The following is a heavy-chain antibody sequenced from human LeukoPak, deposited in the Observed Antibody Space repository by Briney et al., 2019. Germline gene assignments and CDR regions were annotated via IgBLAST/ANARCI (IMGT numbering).Heavy chain of an antibody. CDR1: GFSFNSYT. CDR2: ISPVSTYT. J-gene: IGHJ6*02. V-gene: IGHV3-21*01. CDR3: VRDVSRRMGMDV. Sequence: GGSLRLSCLGSGFSFNSYTMNWVREAPGKGLESVSTISPVSTYTWYAESVKGRFTISRDNPKNSLYLQMNSLRAEDTAVYYCVRDVSRRMGMDVWGQGTTVTVSS. D-gene: IGHD2-8*01.